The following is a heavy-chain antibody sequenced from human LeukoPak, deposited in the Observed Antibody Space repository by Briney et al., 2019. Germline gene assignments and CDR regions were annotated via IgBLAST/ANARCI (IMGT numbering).Heavy chain of an antibody. CDR1: GFTFSSYS. Sequence: GGSLRLSCAASGFTFSSYSMNWVRQAPGKGLEWVSYISSSSSTIYYADSVKGRFTISRDNAKNSLYLQMNSLRAEDTAVYYCARDRNGGSPYYFDYWGQGTLVTVSS. J-gene: IGHJ4*02. V-gene: IGHV3-48*04. CDR2: ISSSSSTI. D-gene: IGHD6-6*01. CDR3: ARDRNGGSPYYFDY.